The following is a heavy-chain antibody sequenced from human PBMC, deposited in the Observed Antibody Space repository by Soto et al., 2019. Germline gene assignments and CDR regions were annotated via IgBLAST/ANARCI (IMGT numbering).Heavy chain of an antibody. CDR3: ARVWDIVVVPAAIQGTPFDY. D-gene: IGHD2-2*01. CDR1: GYTFTGYY. Sequence: ASVKVSCKASGYTFTGYYIHWVRQAPGQGLEWMGWINPNSGGTNYAQKFQGRVTMTRDTSISTAYMELSRLRSDDTAVYYCARVWDIVVVPAAIQGTPFDYWGQGTLVTVSS. CDR2: INPNSGGT. J-gene: IGHJ4*02. V-gene: IGHV1-2*02.